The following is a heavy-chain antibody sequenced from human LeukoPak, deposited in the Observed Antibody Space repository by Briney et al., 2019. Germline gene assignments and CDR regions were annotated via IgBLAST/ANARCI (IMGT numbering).Heavy chain of an antibody. CDR1: GFTFSDYY. CDR2: ISSSGSTI. CDR3: ARDLSYYDSSGLTAY. J-gene: IGHJ4*02. V-gene: IGHV3-11*04. Sequence: GGSLRLSCAASGFTFSDYYMGWIRQAPGKGLEWVSYISSSGSTIYYADSVKGRFTISRDNAKNSLYLQMNSLRAEDTAVYYCARDLSYYDSSGLTAYWGQGTLVTVSS. D-gene: IGHD3-22*01.